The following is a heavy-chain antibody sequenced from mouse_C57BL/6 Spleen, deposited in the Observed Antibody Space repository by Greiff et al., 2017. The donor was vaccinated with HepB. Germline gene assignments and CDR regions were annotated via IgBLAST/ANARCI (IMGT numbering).Heavy chain of an antibody. V-gene: IGHV1-52*01. D-gene: IGHD2-3*01. CDR2: IDPSDSET. CDR3: ARGDGPAWFAY. CDR1: GYTFTSYW. Sequence: QVQLQQSGAELVRPGSSVKLSCKASGYTFTSYWMHWVKQRPIQGLEWIGNIDPSDSETHYNQKFKDKATLTVDKSSSTAYMQLSSLTSEDSAVYYCARGDGPAWFAYWGQGTLVTVSA. J-gene: IGHJ3*01.